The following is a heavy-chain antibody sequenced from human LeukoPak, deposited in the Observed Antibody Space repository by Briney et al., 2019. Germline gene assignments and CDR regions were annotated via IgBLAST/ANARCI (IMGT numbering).Heavy chain of an antibody. V-gene: IGHV4-4*09. J-gene: IGHJ6*03. CDR3: ARHDTTFGAAHFYMDV. CDR1: GGSISSYY. Sequence: SETLSLTCSVSGGSISSYYWSWIRQPPGKGLEWIGYIYTSGSTNNNPSLKSRVTISADTSKNQFSLKLSSVTAADTAVYHCARHDTTFGAAHFYMDVWAKGTTVTVSS. D-gene: IGHD3-3*01. CDR2: IYTSGST.